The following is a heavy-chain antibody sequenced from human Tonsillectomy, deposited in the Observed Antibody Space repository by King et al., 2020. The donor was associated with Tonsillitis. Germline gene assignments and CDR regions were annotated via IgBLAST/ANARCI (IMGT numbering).Heavy chain of an antibody. J-gene: IGHJ4*02. Sequence: VQLVESGGGVVQPGSSLRLSCAASGFTFSSYGIHWVRQAPGKGLEWVAVISYDGSNKYYADSVKGRFTTSRDYSKNTLYLQMNSLRVEDTAGYYCAKAPKPDTTGYYSTDHYYFDYWGQGTLVTVSS. CDR3: AKAPKPDTTGYYSTDHYYFDY. V-gene: IGHV3-30*18. CDR1: GFTFSSYG. CDR2: ISYDGSNK. D-gene: IGHD3-22*01.